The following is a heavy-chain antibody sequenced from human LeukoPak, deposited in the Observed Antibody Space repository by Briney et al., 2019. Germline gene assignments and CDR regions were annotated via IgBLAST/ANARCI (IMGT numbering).Heavy chain of an antibody. J-gene: IGHJ4*02. V-gene: IGHV3-30*03. CDR2: ISYDGSKK. CDR3: ARQPHYGRLIDY. Sequence: GGSLRLSCAASGFTFSSYGMHWVRQAPGKGREWGAVISYDGSKKNYADSVKGRFTISRDNSNTTLYLQMNSLRAEDTAVYYCARQPHYGRLIDYWGQGTLVTVSS. D-gene: IGHD3-10*01. CDR1: GFTFSSYG.